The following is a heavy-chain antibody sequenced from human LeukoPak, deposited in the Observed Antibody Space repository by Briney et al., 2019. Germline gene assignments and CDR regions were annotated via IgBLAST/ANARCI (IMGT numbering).Heavy chain of an antibody. V-gene: IGHV4-34*01. J-gene: IGHJ5*02. Sequence: PSETLSLTCAVYGGSFSGYYWSWIRQPPRKGLEWIGEINHSGSTNYNPSLKSRVIISVDTSKNQFSLKLSSVTVADTAVYYCARKGSGSYYNPPGWFDPWGQGTLVTVSS. CDR3: ARKGSGSYYNPPGWFDP. CDR1: GGSFSGYY. D-gene: IGHD3-10*01. CDR2: INHSGST.